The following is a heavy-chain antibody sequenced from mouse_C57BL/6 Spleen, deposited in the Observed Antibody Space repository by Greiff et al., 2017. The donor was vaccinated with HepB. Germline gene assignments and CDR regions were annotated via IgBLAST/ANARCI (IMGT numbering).Heavy chain of an antibody. CDR2: IDPSDSYT. D-gene: IGHD2-1*01. Sequence: QVQLQQPGAELVKPGASVKLSCKASGYTFTSYWMQWVKQRPGQGLEWIGEIDPSDSYTNYNQKFKGKATLTVDTSSSTAYMQLSSLTSEDSAVYYCARSEEIYYGHAMDYWGQGTSVTVSS. V-gene: IGHV1-50*01. CDR1: GYTFTSYW. J-gene: IGHJ4*01. CDR3: ARSEEIYYGHAMDY.